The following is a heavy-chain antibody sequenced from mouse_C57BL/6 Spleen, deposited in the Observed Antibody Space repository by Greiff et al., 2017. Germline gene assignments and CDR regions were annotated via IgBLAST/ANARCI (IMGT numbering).Heavy chain of an antibody. Sequence: EVQLQESGPGLVKPSQSLSLTCSVTGYSITSGYYWNWLRQFPGNKLEWMGYISYDGSNNYNPSLKNRIAITRDTSKYQFFLKLNSVTTEDTATYYCARDGENNRYAMDYWGQGTSVTVSS. CDR2: ISYDGSN. V-gene: IGHV3-6*01. J-gene: IGHJ4*01. D-gene: IGHD2-14*01. CDR3: ARDGENNRYAMDY. CDR1: GYSITSGYY.